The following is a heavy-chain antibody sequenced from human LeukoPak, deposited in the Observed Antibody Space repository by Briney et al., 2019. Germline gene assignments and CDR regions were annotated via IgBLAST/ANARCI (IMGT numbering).Heavy chain of an antibody. D-gene: IGHD3-22*01. V-gene: IGHV3-23*01. CDR1: GFTFSSYA. CDR3: AKAAKYYYDSSGTKGGNDY. CDR2: IRGSGGST. J-gene: IGHJ4*02. Sequence: GGSLRLSCAASGFTFSSYAMSWVRQAPGKGLEWVSTIRGSGGSTHYADSVKGRFTISRDNSKNTLFLQMNSLRAEDTAVYYCAKAAKYYYDSSGTKGGNDYWGQGTLVTVSS.